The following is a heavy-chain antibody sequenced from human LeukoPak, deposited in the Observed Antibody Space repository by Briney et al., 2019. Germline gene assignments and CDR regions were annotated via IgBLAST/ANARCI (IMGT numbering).Heavy chain of an antibody. V-gene: IGHV4-59*12. CDR2: IYNSGST. CDR1: SGSISTYY. Sequence: SETLSLTCTVSSGSISTYYWSWIRQPPGKGLEWIGYIYNSGSTDYNPSLKSRVTLSVETSKDQFSLKLSSVTAADTAVYYCARDGSNWGSAYYYMDVWGKGTTVTVSS. D-gene: IGHD7-27*01. CDR3: ARDGSNWGSAYYYMDV. J-gene: IGHJ6*03.